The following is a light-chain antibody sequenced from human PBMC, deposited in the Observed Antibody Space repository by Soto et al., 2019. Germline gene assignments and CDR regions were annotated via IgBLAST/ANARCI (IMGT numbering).Light chain of an antibody. CDR3: QSYNPTLRTSL. Sequence: QTVVTQPPSVSGAPGQRVTISCTGSSSNIGAGHAVHWYQQLPGTAPKLLIHSNNNRPSGVPDRFSGSTSGTSASLAIAGPQPDVEAVYSGQSYNPTLRTSLFGGGTKVTVL. CDR2: SNN. CDR1: SSNIGAGHA. J-gene: IGLJ2*01. V-gene: IGLV1-40*01.